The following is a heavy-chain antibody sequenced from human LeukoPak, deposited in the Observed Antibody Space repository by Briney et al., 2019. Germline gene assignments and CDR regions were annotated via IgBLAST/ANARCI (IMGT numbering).Heavy chain of an antibody. D-gene: IGHD3-10*01. CDR2: IYHSGST. CDR1: GYSISSSYY. Sequence: PSETLSLTCTVSGYSISSSYYWGWIRQPPGKGLEWIGSIYHSGSTYYNPSLKSRVTISVDTSKNQFSLKLSSVTAADTAVYYCARLQYYYGSGSFDYWGQGTLVTVSS. V-gene: IGHV4-38-2*02. CDR3: ARLQYYYGSGSFDY. J-gene: IGHJ4*02.